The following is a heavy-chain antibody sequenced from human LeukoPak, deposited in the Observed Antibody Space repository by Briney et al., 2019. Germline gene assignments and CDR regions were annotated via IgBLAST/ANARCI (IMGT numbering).Heavy chain of an antibody. CDR2: IYYSGST. J-gene: IGHJ4*02. CDR1: GGSVSSGSYY. Sequence: LETLSPTCTVSGGSVSSGSYYWSWIRQPPGKGLEWIGYIYYSGSTNYNPSLKSRVTISVDTSKNQFSLKLSSVTAADTAVYYCARDRIYFDYWGQGTLVSVAS. CDR3: ARDRIYFDY. V-gene: IGHV4-61*01.